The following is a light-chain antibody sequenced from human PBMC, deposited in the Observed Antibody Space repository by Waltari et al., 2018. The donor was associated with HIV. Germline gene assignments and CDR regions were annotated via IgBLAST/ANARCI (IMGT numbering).Light chain of an antibody. CDR2: WAS. J-gene: IGKJ1*01. CDR3: QQYLSTPWT. CDR1: QSLLYSPNNKNF. Sequence: DIVMTQTPDSLIVSPGERASINCRSNQSLLYSPNNKNFLVWYQQKPGQPPKLLIYWASSRESGVPARFSGSGSGTNFTLTISSLQPEDVATYFCQQYLSTPWTFGQGTKV. V-gene: IGKV4-1*01.